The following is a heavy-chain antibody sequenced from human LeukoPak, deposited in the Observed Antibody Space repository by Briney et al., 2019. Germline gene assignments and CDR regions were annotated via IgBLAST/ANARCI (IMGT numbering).Heavy chain of an antibody. Sequence: GGSLRLSCAASGFTVSTNYMSWVRQAPGKGLEWVSVIFSADNTHYADSVKGRFTISRDDSKNTLYLQMNSLRAEDTAVYYCARAIYDGSGYYQALDYWGQGTLVTVSS. J-gene: IGHJ4*02. V-gene: IGHV3-53*01. CDR3: ARAIYDGSGYYQALDY. D-gene: IGHD3-22*01. CDR2: IFSADNT. CDR1: GFTVSTNY.